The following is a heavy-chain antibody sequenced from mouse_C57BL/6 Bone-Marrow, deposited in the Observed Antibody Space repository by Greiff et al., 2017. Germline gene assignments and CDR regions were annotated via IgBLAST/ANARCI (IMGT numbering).Heavy chain of an antibody. CDR1: GYSFTGYY. D-gene: IGHD2-2*01. CDR2: INPSTGGT. CDR3: AREGYAYFDY. V-gene: IGHV1-42*01. J-gene: IGHJ2*01. Sequence: EVQLQQSGPELVKPGASVKISCKASGYSFTGYYMNWVKQSPEKSLEWIGEINPSTGGTTYNQKFKAKATLTVDKSSSTAYMQLKSLTSEDSAVYYCAREGYAYFDYWGQGTTLTVSS.